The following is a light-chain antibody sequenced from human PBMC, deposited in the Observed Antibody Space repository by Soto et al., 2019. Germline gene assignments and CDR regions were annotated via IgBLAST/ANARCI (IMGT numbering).Light chain of an antibody. V-gene: IGLV2-14*03. Sequence: QSALIQTASVSGSPGQLITISCTGTSGDVGGYNYVSWYQQHPGKAPKLIIYDVNNRPSGVSDRFSGSKSGNMASLTISGLQAEDEAAYYCSSYTSGRPLVVFGGGTKVTVL. CDR1: SGDVGGYNY. CDR3: SSYTSGRPLVV. J-gene: IGLJ2*01. CDR2: DVN.